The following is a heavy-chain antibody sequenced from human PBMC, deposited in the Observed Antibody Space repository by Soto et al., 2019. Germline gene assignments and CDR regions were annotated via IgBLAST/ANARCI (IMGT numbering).Heavy chain of an antibody. CDR2: IYYSGST. J-gene: IGHJ4*02. V-gene: IGHV4-39*01. Sequence: PSETLSLTCTVSGGSISSSSYYWGWIRQPPGKGLEWIGTIYYSGSTYYNPSLKSRVTISVDTSKNQFSLKLSSVTAADTALYYCARHGGSGVDYWGQGTLVTVS. CDR3: ARHGGSGVDY. CDR1: GGSISSSSYY. D-gene: IGHD6-19*01.